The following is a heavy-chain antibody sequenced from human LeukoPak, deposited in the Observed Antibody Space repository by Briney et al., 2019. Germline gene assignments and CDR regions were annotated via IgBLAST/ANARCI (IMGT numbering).Heavy chain of an antibody. Sequence: PGGSLRLSCAASGFTFSSYGMHWVRQAPGKGLEWVAVIWYDGSNKYYADSVKGRFTISRDYSKNTLYLQMNSLRAEDTAVYYCARDAPYSSGWNAFDIWGQGTMVTVSS. D-gene: IGHD6-19*01. CDR3: ARDAPYSSGWNAFDI. V-gene: IGHV3-33*01. CDR1: GFTFSSYG. J-gene: IGHJ3*02. CDR2: IWYDGSNK.